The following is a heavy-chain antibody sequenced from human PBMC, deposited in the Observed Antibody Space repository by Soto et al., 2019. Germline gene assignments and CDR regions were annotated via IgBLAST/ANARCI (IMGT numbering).Heavy chain of an antibody. CDR1: GGSISSGDYH. CDR3: ARESGYYDSSGPGY. D-gene: IGHD3-22*01. V-gene: IGHV4-30-4*01. J-gene: IGHJ4*02. Sequence: SKTLSLTCTVSGGSISSGDYHWSWIRQPPGKGLEWIGYIYYSGSTYYNPSLKSRVTISVDTSKNQFSLKLSSVTAADTAVYYCARESGYYDSSGPGYWGQGTLVTVSS. CDR2: IYYSGST.